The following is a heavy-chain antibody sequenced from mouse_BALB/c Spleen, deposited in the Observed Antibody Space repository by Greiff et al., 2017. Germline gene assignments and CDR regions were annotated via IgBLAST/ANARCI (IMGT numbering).Heavy chain of an antibody. CDR1: GYAFSSYW. CDR2: IYPGDGDT. V-gene: IGHV1-80*01. Sequence: VQLQQSGAELVRPGSSVKISCKASGYAFSSYWMNWVKQRPGQGLEWIGQIYPGDGDTNYNGKFKGKATLTADKSSSTAYMQLSSLTSEDSAVYFCARPPPGTLYAMDYWGQGTSVTVSS. D-gene: IGHD4-1*01. J-gene: IGHJ4*01. CDR3: ARPPPGTLYAMDY.